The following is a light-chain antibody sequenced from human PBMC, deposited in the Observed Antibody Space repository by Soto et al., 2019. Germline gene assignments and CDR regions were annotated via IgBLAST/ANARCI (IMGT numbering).Light chain of an antibody. J-gene: IGLJ1*01. CDR3: SSYTSSSTLYV. CDR1: SSDIGGYNY. V-gene: IGLV2-14*01. Sequence: LTQPASVSGSPGQSTTISCAGTSSDIGGYNYVSWYQQHPGKAPKVMIYEVSNRPSGVSNRFSGSKSGNTASLTISGLQAEAEADYYCSSYTSSSTLYVFGSGTKLTVL. CDR2: EVS.